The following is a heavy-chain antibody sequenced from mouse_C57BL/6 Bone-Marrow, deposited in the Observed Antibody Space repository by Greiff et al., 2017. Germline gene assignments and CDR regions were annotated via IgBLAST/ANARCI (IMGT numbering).Heavy chain of an antibody. Sequence: EVQGVESGGDLVKPGGSLKLSCAASGFTFSSYGMSWVRQTPDKRLEWVATISSGGSYTYYPDSVKGRFTISRDNAKNTLYLQMSSLKSEDTAMYYCARHYYGTLMDYWGQGTSVTVSS. V-gene: IGHV5-6*01. CDR3: ARHYYGTLMDY. CDR2: ISSGGSYT. J-gene: IGHJ4*01. D-gene: IGHD1-1*01. CDR1: GFTFSSYG.